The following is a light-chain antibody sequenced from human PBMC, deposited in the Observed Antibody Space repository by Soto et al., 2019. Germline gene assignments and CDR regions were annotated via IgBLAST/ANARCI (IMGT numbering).Light chain of an antibody. CDR3: AAWDDSLNGSYV. J-gene: IGLJ1*01. Sequence: QSALTQPPSASGTPGQRVTISCSGSSSNIGSNTVNWYQQLPGTAPKLLIYSNNQRPSGVPDRFSGSKSGTSASLAISGLRSEDEADYYCAAWDDSLNGSYVFGTGTKVTVL. CDR1: SSNIGSNT. CDR2: SNN. V-gene: IGLV1-44*01.